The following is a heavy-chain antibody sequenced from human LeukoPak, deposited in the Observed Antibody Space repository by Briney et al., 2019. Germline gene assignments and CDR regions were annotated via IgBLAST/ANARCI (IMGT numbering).Heavy chain of an antibody. CDR2: IYTSGST. CDR1: GASVNSGNYY. CDR3: ARASYCSSTSCPYYYYMDV. J-gene: IGHJ6*03. Sequence: SETLSLTCTVSGASVNSGNYYWTWIRQPAGKRLESIGRIYTSGSTNYNPSLKSRVTISIDASKNQFSLKLSSVTAADTAVYYCARASYCSSTSCPYYYYMDVWGKGTTVTVSS. D-gene: IGHD2-2*01. V-gene: IGHV4-61*10.